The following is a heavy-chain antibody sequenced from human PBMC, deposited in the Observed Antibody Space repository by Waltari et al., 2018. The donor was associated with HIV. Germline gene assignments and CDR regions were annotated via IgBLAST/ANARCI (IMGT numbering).Heavy chain of an antibody. CDR2: MCGSGRTL. Sequence: EVQLVDSGGGLVQPGGSLRLSCAASGFTFDDYELNWARQAPGKALEWISYMCGSGRTLSYADSVKCRFTISRDNAKTSLYLEMNSLRAEDTAVYYCARDLFIVGRNSGAFDYWGQGTLVTVSS. CDR3: ARDLFIVGRNSGAFDY. D-gene: IGHD1-26*01. J-gene: IGHJ4*02. V-gene: IGHV3-48*03. CDR1: GFTFDDYE.